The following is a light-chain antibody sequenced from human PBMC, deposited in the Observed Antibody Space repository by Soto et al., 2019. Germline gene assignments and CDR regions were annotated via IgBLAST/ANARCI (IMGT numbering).Light chain of an antibody. J-gene: IGKJ2*01. CDR3: QQYNSFQYT. CDR2: KAS. Sequence: DIQMTQSTSTLSASVGDRVTITCRASQSISSWLAWYQQKPGKAPKLLIYKASSLESGVPSRFSGSGSGTEFTLTISSLQPDDFATYYCQQYNSFQYTFGQGTKLEIK. CDR1: QSISSW. V-gene: IGKV1-5*03.